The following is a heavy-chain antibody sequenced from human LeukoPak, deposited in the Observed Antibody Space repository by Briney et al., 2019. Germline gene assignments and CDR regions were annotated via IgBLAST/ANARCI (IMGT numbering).Heavy chain of an antibody. CDR3: ARENSGSYREFDY. J-gene: IGHJ4*02. V-gene: IGHV4-4*07. Sequence: AATLSLTCTVSGASISSYYWSWIRQPAGKGLEWLGRIYTSGSTNYNASLKSRVSISVDTSKNQFFLKLTSVTAADTAVIYCARENSGSYREFDYWGQGPLVTVSS. D-gene: IGHD1-26*01. CDR2: IYTSGST. CDR1: GASISSYY.